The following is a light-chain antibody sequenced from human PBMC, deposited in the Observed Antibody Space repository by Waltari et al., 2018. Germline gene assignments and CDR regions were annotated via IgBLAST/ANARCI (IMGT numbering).Light chain of an antibody. V-gene: IGKV3-20*01. CDR3: QQYGSLPRT. CDR2: GAS. Sequence: ATLSCRASQSVSSIYLAWYQQKPGQAPRLLIYGASSRATGIPDRFNGSGSGTDFTLTISRLEPEDYAVYYCQQYGSLPRTFGQGTKVEIK. CDR1: QSVSSIY. J-gene: IGKJ1*01.